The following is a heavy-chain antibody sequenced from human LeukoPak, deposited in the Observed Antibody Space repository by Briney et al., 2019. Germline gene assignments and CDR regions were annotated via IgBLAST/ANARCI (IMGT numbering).Heavy chain of an antibody. Sequence: GGSLRLSCAASGFAFSSYSMNWVRQAPGKGLEWVSYISGSSSTIYYADSVKGRFTISRDNAKNSLYLQMNGLRAEDTAVYYCARDEYYYDSSGYKGYFQHWGQGTLVTVSS. V-gene: IGHV3-48*04. D-gene: IGHD3-22*01. J-gene: IGHJ1*01. CDR3: ARDEYYYDSSGYKGYFQH. CDR2: ISGSSSTI. CDR1: GFAFSSYS.